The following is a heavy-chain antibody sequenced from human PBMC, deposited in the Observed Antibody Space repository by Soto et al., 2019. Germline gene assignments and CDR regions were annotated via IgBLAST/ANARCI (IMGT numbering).Heavy chain of an antibody. CDR1: GGSISSGGYY. V-gene: IGHV4-31*03. CDR2: IYYSGST. D-gene: IGHD4-17*01. Sequence: QVQLQESGPGLVKPSQTLSLTCTVSGGSISSGGYYWSWIRQHPGKGLEWIGYIYYSGSTYYNPSLKSRVTISVDTSKNQFSLKLSSVTAADTAVYYCAREGDDYGDYGLGGWGQGTLVTVSS. CDR3: AREGDDYGDYGLGG. J-gene: IGHJ4*02.